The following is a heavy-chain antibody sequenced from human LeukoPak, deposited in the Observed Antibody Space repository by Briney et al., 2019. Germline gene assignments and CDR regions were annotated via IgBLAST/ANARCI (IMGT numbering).Heavy chain of an antibody. J-gene: IGHJ1*01. CDR2: ISSSSSYI. CDR1: GFTFSSYS. V-gene: IGHV3-21*01. CDR3: ARDAARSLIVVVPAATEYFQH. D-gene: IGHD2-2*01. Sequence: GGSLRLSCAASGFTFSSYSMNWVRQAPGKGLEWVAFISSSSSYIYYADSVKGRFTISRDNAKNSLYLQMNSLRAEDTAVYYCARDAARSLIVVVPAATEYFQHWGQGTLVTVSS.